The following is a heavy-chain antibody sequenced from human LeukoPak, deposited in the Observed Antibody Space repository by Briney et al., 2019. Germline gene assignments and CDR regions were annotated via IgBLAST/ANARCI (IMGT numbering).Heavy chain of an antibody. V-gene: IGHV4-4*07. CDR3: AREGGDPRWLDP. CDR1: GGSISSYY. CDR2: INTSGST. Sequence: SETLSLTCTVSGGSISSYYWTWIRQSAGKGLEWIGRINTSGSTNYNPSLRSRVTMSVNTPKNQFSLNLTSVTAADTAVYSCAREGGDPRWLDPWGQGTLVTVSS. J-gene: IGHJ5*02. D-gene: IGHD6-25*01.